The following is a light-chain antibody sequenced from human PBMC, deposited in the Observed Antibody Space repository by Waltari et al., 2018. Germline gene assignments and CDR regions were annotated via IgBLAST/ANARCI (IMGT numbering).Light chain of an antibody. V-gene: IGKV3-11*01. J-gene: IGKJ5*01. Sequence: VRTQSPAPLAFSPGESANLPCRASQSVLTDVTRYKQKPGQAPRLLIYAAPNRATGIPARFSGSGSGTDFTLTISSLEPEDCAIYYCHQRSNWPRTFGQGTRLEI. CDR1: QSVLTD. CDR2: AAP. CDR3: HQRSNWPRT.